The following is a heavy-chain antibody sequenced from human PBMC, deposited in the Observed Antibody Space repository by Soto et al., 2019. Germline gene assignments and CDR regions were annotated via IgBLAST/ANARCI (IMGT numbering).Heavy chain of an antibody. Sequence: KPSETLSLTCTVSGGSISSGGYYWSWIRQHPGKGLEWIGYIYYSGSTYYNPSLKSRVTISVDTSKNQFSLKLSSVTAADTAVYYCAREVVVVAATLGPLGMDAWGQGTTVTVSS. D-gene: IGHD2-15*01. J-gene: IGHJ6*02. CDR2: IYYSGST. V-gene: IGHV4-31*03. CDR3: AREVVVVAATLGPLGMDA. CDR1: GGSISSGGYY.